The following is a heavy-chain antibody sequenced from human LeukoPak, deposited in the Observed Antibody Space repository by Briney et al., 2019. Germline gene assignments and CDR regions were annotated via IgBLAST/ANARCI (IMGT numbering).Heavy chain of an antibody. CDR2: MNPNSGNT. CDR3: ASWSGSYHDAFDI. Sequence: ASVKVSCKASGYTFTSYDINWVRQATGQGLEWMGWMNPNSGNTGYAQKFQGRVTMTRNTSISTAYMELSSLRSEDTAVYYCASWSGSYHDAFDIWGQGTMVTVSS. J-gene: IGHJ3*02. CDR1: GYTFTSYD. D-gene: IGHD1-26*01. V-gene: IGHV1-8*01.